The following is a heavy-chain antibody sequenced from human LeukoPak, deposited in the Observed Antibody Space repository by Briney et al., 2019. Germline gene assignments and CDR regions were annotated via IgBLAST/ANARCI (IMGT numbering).Heavy chain of an antibody. V-gene: IGHV3-21*01. CDR3: ARDPPDYYDSSGDSDY. CDR1: GFTFSSYS. D-gene: IGHD3-22*01. J-gene: IGHJ4*02. Sequence: PGGSLRLSCAASGFTFSSYSMNWVGQAPGKGLEWVSSISSSSSYIYYADSVKGRFTISRDNAKNSLYLQMNSLRAEDTAVYYCARDPPDYYDSSGDSDYWGQGTLVTVSS. CDR2: ISSSSSYI.